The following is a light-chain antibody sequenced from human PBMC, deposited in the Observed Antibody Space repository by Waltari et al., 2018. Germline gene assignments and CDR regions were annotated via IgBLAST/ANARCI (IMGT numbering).Light chain of an antibody. CDR3: QQYSTYSYT. V-gene: IGKV1-5*03. CDR1: QSIATW. CDR2: KTS. J-gene: IGKJ2*01. Sequence: DIQMTQSPSTLSASVGYRVTITCRASQSIATWLAWYQQKPGIAPKLLIYKTSALESGVPSRFSGSGSGTEFTLTISSLQPDDFATYYCQQYSTYSYTFGQGTKLEMK.